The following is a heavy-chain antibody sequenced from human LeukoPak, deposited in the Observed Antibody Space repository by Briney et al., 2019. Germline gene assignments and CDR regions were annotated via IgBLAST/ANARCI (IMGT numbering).Heavy chain of an antibody. CDR2: ISYDGSNK. CDR3: ARTLDSSGWNGRDY. Sequence: GGSLRLSCAASGFSFNSYAMHWARQAPGKGLEWVAVISYDGSNKDYADSVKGRFTISRDKSKNTLYLQMNSLRPEDTAVYYCARTLDSSGWNGRDYWGQGTLVTVSS. J-gene: IGHJ4*02. V-gene: IGHV3-30-3*01. D-gene: IGHD6-19*01. CDR1: GFSFNSYA.